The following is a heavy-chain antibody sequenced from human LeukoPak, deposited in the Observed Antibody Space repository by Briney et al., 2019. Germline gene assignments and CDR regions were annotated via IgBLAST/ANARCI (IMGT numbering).Heavy chain of an antibody. CDR1: GFTFSSYE. J-gene: IGHJ3*02. Sequence: PGGSLRLSCAASGFTFSSYEMNWVRQAPGKGLEWVSYISSSGSTIYYADSVKGRFTISRDNAKNSLYLQVNSLRAEDTAVYYCARLTGAFDIWGQGTMVTVSS. D-gene: IGHD1-14*01. V-gene: IGHV3-48*03. CDR2: ISSSGSTI. CDR3: ARLTGAFDI.